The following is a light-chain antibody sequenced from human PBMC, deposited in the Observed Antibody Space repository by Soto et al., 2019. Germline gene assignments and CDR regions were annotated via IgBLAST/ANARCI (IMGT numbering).Light chain of an antibody. CDR2: GAS. Sequence: EIVMTQSQATLSVSPGERATPSCRASPGVTTNLDWYQQKPGQAPRLLIYGASTRATGIPARFSGSGSGTEFTLTISSLQSEDFAVYYCQQYNTWPLTFGGGTKVEIK. J-gene: IGKJ4*01. CDR1: PGVTTN. V-gene: IGKV3-15*01. CDR3: QQYNTWPLT.